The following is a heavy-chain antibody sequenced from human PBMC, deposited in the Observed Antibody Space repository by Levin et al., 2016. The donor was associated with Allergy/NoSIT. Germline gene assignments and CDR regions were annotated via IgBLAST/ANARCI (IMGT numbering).Heavy chain of an antibody. CDR1: GFTFSDYY. D-gene: IGHD3/OR15-3a*01. Sequence: GGSLRLSCAASGFTFSDYYMSWIRQAPGKGLEWVSYISITSRNINYADSVKGRFTISRDNAKNSLFLQMNSLRAEDTAVYYCARDHGLVRDWGQGTLVTVSS. V-gene: IGHV3-11*05. CDR3: ARDHGLVRD. J-gene: IGHJ4*02. CDR2: ISITSRNI.